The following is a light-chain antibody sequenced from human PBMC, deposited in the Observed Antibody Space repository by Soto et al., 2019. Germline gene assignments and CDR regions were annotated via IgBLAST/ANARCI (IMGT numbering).Light chain of an antibody. CDR1: SSDVGSYNY. CDR2: EVS. CDR3: ISYTDRQSYL. Sequence: QSVLTQPASVSGSPGQSITISCTGTSSDVGSYNYVSWYQQHPGKAPKLMIYEVSDRPSGISSRFSGSKSGNTASLTISGLQTEDEADYYCISYTDRQSYLFGTGTKLTVL. V-gene: IGLV2-14*01. J-gene: IGLJ1*01.